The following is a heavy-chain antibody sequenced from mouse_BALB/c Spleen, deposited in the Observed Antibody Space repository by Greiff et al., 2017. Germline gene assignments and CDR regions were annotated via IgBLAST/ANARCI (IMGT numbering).Heavy chain of an antibody. Sequence: EVQLQQSGAELVRSGASVKLSCTASGFNIKDYYMHWVKQRPEQGLEWIGWIDPENGDTEYAPKFQGKATMTADTSSNTAYLQLSSLTSEDTAVYYCNARYYGYDGGRPGFAYWGQRTLVTVSA. CDR2: IDPENGDT. J-gene: IGHJ3*01. CDR3: NARYYGYDGGRPGFAY. V-gene: IGHV14-4*02. D-gene: IGHD2-2*01. CDR1: GFNIKDYY.